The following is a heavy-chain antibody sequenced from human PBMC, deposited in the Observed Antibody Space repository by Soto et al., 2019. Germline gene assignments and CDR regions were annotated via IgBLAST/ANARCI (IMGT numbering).Heavy chain of an antibody. D-gene: IGHD6-19*01. Sequence: SETLSLTCTVSGGSISSYYWSWIRQPPGKGLEWIGYIYYSGSTNYNPSLKSRVTISVDTSKNQFSLKLSSVTAADTAVYYCARHPQSSSGRPTPHWFDPWGQGTLVTVSS. CDR3: ARHPQSSSGRPTPHWFDP. V-gene: IGHV4-59*08. CDR1: GGSISSYY. J-gene: IGHJ5*02. CDR2: IYYSGST.